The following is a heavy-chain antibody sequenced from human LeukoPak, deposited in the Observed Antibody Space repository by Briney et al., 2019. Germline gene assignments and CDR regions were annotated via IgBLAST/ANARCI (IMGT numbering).Heavy chain of an antibody. CDR3: VRDFLQWIERAAHFYHYMDV. D-gene: IGHD3-3*01. Sequence: SETLSLTCMDPGDSIRTYYWTWIRQPAGKGLECSGRIFTNGSTNYNPSLKSRATMSIAMSKSQFSLKVSFVTAADTAVYYCVRDFLQWIERAAHFYHYMDVWGKGSTVTVSS. J-gene: IGHJ6*03. CDR2: IFTNGST. V-gene: IGHV4-4*07. CDR1: GDSIRTYY.